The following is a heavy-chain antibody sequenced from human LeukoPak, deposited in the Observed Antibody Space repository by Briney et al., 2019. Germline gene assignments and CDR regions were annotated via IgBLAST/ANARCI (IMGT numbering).Heavy chain of an antibody. CDR3: ARGLGATGNDY. Sequence: SETLSLTCTVSGGSISSSSYYWGWIRQPPGKGLEWIGSIYYSGSTYYNPSLKSRVAISVDTSKNQFSLKLSSVTAADTAVYYCARGLGATGNDYWGQGTLATVSS. CDR2: IYYSGST. V-gene: IGHV4-39*07. D-gene: IGHD1-26*01. J-gene: IGHJ4*02. CDR1: GGSISSSSYY.